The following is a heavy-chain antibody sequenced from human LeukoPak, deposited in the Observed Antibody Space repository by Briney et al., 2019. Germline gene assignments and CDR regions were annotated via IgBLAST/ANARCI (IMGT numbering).Heavy chain of an antibody. CDR2: TWYDESNK. CDR1: GFTFSNYG. J-gene: IGHJ4*02. Sequence: GGSLRLSCAASGFTFSNYGMHWVRQAPGKGLEWVAVTWYDESNKYYADSVKGRFTISRDNSKNTLYLQMNSLRAEDTAVYYCARDERHYFDYWGQGTLVTVSS. CDR3: ARDERHYFDY. V-gene: IGHV3-33*01.